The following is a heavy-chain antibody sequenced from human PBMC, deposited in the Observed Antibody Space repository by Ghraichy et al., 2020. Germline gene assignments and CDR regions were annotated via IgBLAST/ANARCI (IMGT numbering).Heavy chain of an antibody. D-gene: IGHD6-19*01. CDR3: ARDGSTSGWYRD. Sequence: GGSLRLSCEASGFTVSSNYMTWVRQAPGKGLEGVSVIYSGSNTYYAGSVKGRFTISRDNSKNTLYLQMNRLRTEDTAVYYCARDGSTSGWYRDWGQGTLVTVSS. J-gene: IGHJ4*02. CDR2: IYSGSNT. CDR1: GFTVSSNY. V-gene: IGHV3-53*01.